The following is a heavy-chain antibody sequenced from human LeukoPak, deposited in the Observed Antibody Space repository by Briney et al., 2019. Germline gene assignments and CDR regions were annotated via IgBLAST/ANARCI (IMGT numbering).Heavy chain of an antibody. CDR1: GGSISSYY. V-gene: IGHV4-59*08. CDR3: ARRNPRYYYGMDV. CDR2: IYYSGST. Sequence: SETLSLTCTVSGGSISSYYWSWIRQPPGMGLEWIGYIYYSGSTNYNPSLKSRVTISVDTSKNQFSLKLSSVTAADTAVYYCARRNPRYYYGMDVWGQGTTVTVSS. J-gene: IGHJ6*02.